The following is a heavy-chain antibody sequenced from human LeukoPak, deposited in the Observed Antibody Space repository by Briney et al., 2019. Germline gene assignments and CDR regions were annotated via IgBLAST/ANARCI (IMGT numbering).Heavy chain of an antibody. D-gene: IGHD3-10*01. CDR3: ARGSIDGSGSYYDNWFDP. J-gene: IGHJ5*02. V-gene: IGHV1-2*04. CDR1: GYTFTGYY. Sequence: ASVKVSCKASGYTFTGYYMHWVRQAPGQGLEWMGWIDPNGGGTNYAQKFQGWVTMTRDTSISTAYMELSRLRSDDTAVYYCARGSIDGSGSYYDNWFDPWGQGTLVTVSS. CDR2: IDPNGGGT.